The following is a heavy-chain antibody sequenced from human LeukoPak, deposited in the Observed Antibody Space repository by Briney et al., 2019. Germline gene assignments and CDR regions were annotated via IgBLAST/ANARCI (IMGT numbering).Heavy chain of an antibody. D-gene: IGHD3-3*01. CDR3: ARDRVYYDFWSGFTPNYYYYGMDV. V-gene: IGHV1-8*01. CDR2: TNPNSGNT. CDR1: GYTFTSYD. J-gene: IGHJ6*02. Sequence: ASVKVSCKASGYTFTSYDINWVRQATGQGLEWMGWTNPNSGNTGYAQKFQGRVTMTRNTSISTAYMELSSPRSEDTAVYYCARDRVYYDFWSGFTPNYYYYGMDVWGQGTTVTVSS.